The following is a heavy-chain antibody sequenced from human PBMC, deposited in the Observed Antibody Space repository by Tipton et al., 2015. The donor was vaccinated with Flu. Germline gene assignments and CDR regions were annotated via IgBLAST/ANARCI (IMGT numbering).Heavy chain of an antibody. Sequence: LRLSCTVSGGSISSYYWSWIRQPPGKGLEWIGYIYYSGSTNYNPSLKSRVTISVDTSKNQFSLKLSSVTAADTAVYYCARFGRYYDSSGYPDYWGQGTLVTVSS. CDR2: IYYSGST. V-gene: IGHV4-59*08. J-gene: IGHJ4*02. CDR3: ARFGRYYDSSGYPDY. CDR1: GGSISSYY. D-gene: IGHD3-22*01.